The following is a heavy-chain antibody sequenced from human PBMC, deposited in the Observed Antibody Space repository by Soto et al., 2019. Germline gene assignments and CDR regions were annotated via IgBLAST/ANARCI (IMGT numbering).Heavy chain of an antibody. CDR3: ASTGYSSGPLGY. CDR2: IIPIFGTA. CDR1: GGTFSSYA. D-gene: IGHD6-19*01. J-gene: IGHJ4*02. Sequence: SVQVSCKASGGTFSSYAISWVRQAPGQGLEWMGGIIPIFGTANYAQKFQGRVTITADESTSTAYMELSSLRSEDTAVYYCASTGYSSGPLGYWGPGTLVTVSS. V-gene: IGHV1-69*13.